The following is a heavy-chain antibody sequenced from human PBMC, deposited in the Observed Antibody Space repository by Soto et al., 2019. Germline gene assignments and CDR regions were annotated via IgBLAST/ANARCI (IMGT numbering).Heavy chain of an antibody. CDR3: ARYRREAVAGYTLEN. Sequence: SETLSLTCTVSGGSISSNYWTWIRQPPGKGLEWIGYVYNSGSTNYNPSLKSRVTISEDTSKSQFSLKVNSMTAADTAVYYCARYRREAVAGYTLENWGQGILVTVSS. J-gene: IGHJ4*02. D-gene: IGHD6-13*01. V-gene: IGHV4-59*01. CDR2: VYNSGST. CDR1: GGSISSNY.